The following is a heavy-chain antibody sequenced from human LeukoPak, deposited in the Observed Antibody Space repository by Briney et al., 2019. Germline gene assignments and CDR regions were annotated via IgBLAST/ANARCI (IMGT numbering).Heavy chain of an antibody. CDR1: AFTLSNYS. CDR3: AKDRRLARPEGYFDY. J-gene: IGHJ4*02. CDR2: ISGSGGST. V-gene: IGHV3-23*01. Sequence: GGSLRLSCAASAFTLSNYSMAWVRQAPGKGLEWVSAISGSGGSTYYADSVKGRFTISRDNSKNTLYLQMNSLRAEDTAVYYCAKDRRLARPEGYFDYWGQGTLVTVSS. D-gene: IGHD6-19*01.